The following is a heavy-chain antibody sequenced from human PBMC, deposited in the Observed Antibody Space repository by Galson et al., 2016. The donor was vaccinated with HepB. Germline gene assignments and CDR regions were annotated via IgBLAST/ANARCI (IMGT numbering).Heavy chain of an antibody. D-gene: IGHD6-13*01. V-gene: IGHV3-23*01. CDR1: GFTFSSYI. Sequence: SLRLSCAASGFTFSSYIMSWVRQAPGKGLEWVSTISFNSDTTYYADSVKGRFTISRDNSRNTLYLQMNRLRAEDTAVYYCAKLQERSTHSHGYLDVWGQGTTVTVSS. CDR2: ISFNSDTT. J-gene: IGHJ6*02. CDR3: AKLQERSTHSHGYLDV.